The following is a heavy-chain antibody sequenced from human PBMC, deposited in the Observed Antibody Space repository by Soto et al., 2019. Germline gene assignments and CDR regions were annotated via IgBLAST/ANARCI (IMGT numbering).Heavy chain of an antibody. D-gene: IGHD3-16*01. CDR3: ATCLWASMIPSNWFDP. CDR1: GYTLTELS. CDR2: FDPEDGET. V-gene: IGHV1-24*01. Sequence: ASVKVSCKVSGYTLTELSMHWVRHAPGKGLEWMGGFDPEDGETIYAQKFQGRVTMTEDTSTDTAYMELSSLRSEDTAVYYCATCLWASMIPSNWFDPWGKGTLVPVSS. J-gene: IGHJ5*02.